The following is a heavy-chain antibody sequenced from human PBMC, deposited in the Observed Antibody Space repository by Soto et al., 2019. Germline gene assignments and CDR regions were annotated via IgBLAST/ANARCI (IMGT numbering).Heavy chain of an antibody. D-gene: IGHD3-9*01. CDR1: GGSISSYY. J-gene: IGHJ4*02. Sequence: QVQLQESGPGLVKPSETLSLTCTVSGGSISSYYWSWIRQPPGKGLEWIGYIYYSGSTNYNPSLKLRVTISVDTSKNQFSLKLSSVTAADTAVYYCARLEVLLYFDWFYNYWGQGTLVTVSS. V-gene: IGHV4-59*08. CDR2: IYYSGST. CDR3: ARLEVLLYFDWFYNY.